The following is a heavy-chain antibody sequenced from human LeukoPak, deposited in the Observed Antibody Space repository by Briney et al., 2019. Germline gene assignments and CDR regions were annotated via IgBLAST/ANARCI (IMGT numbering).Heavy chain of an antibody. D-gene: IGHD1-26*01. Sequence: LSLTCTVSGGSISSSSYYWGWIRQPPGKGLEWVSYISSSGSTIYYADSVKGRFTISRDNAKNSLYLQMNNLRAEDTAVYYCARGEGVDYWGQGTLVTVSS. V-gene: IGHV3-11*04. J-gene: IGHJ4*02. CDR1: GGSISSSSYY. CDR2: ISSSGSTI. CDR3: ARGEGVDY.